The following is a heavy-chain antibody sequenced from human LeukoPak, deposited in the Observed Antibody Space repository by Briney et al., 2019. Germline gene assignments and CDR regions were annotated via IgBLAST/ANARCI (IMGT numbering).Heavy chain of an antibody. J-gene: IGHJ5*02. CDR2: IYYSGST. Sequence: SETLSLTCTVSGGSISSGGYYWSWIRQHPGTGLEWIGYIYYSGSTYYNPSLKSRVTISVDTSKNQFSLKLSSVTAADTAVYYCARVSLRNWFDPWGQGTLVTVSS. CDR3: ARVSLRNWFDP. V-gene: IGHV4-31*03. D-gene: IGHD5/OR15-5a*01. CDR1: GGSISSGGYY.